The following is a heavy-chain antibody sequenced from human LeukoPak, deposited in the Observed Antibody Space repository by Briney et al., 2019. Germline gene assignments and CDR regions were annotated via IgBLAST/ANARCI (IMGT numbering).Heavy chain of an antibody. CDR3: SKGDTAMAASDY. J-gene: IGHJ4*02. Sequence: GAAVKVSCKASGYTFTSYGISWVRQAPGQGLEWMGWIIAYNGNTNYAQKLQGRVTMTTATSTSTAYIELRRLRSHDTAVDYCSKGDTAMAASDYWGQGTLVTVSS. V-gene: IGHV1-18*01. D-gene: IGHD5-18*01. CDR1: GYTFTSYG. CDR2: IIAYNGNT.